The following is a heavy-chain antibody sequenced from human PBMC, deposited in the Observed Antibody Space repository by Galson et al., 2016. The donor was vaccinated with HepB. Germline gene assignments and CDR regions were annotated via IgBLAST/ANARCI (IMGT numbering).Heavy chain of an antibody. V-gene: IGHV3-74*01. D-gene: IGHD3-16*01. Sequence: SLRLSCVTSGFIFSTHWMHWVRQTPEKGLVWVSRINSDGSSIGYADSVKGRFTISRDNAKNTLSLQMNSLRVEDTAVYYCATGHWGTWRWGDYWGQGTVVTVSS. CDR1: GFIFSTHW. CDR2: INSDGSSI. CDR3: ATGHWGTWRWGDY. J-gene: IGHJ4*02.